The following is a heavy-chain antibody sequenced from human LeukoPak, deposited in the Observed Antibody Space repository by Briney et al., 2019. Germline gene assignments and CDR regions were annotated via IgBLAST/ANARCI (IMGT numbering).Heavy chain of an antibody. CDR3: ARMNYVSSGWGAPFDY. Sequence: PGGSLRLSCAASGFTFSTYWMSWVRQAPGKGLEWVANIKQDGSEKYYVDSVKGRFTISRDNAKNSLYLQMNSLRAEDTAVHYCARMNYVSSGWGAPFDYWGQGTLVTVSS. D-gene: IGHD1-7*01. J-gene: IGHJ4*02. CDR1: GFTFSTYW. CDR2: IKQDGSEK. V-gene: IGHV3-7*01.